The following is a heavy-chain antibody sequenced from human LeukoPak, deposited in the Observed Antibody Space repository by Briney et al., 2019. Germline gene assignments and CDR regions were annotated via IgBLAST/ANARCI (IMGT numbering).Heavy chain of an antibody. V-gene: IGHV3-30*04. J-gene: IGHJ6*03. CDR1: GFTFSSYA. CDR3: ARDECQVVRAHLGNYYYYYMDV. D-gene: IGHD3-10*01. CDR2: ISYDGSNK. Sequence: GGSLRLSCAASGFTFSSYAMHWVRQAPGKGLEWVAVISYDGSNKYYADSVKGRFTISRDNSKNTPYLQMNSLRAEDTAVYYCARDECQVVRAHLGNYYYYYMDVWGKGTTVTVSS.